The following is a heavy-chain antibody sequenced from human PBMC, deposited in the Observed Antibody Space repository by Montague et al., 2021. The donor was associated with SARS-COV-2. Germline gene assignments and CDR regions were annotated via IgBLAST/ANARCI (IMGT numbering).Heavy chain of an antibody. CDR3: ARSGDPGTTVTYLY. CDR1: GGSISTIVNF. V-gene: IGHV4-39*07. D-gene: IGHD4-11*01. J-gene: IGHJ4*02. CDR2: ISYTGST. Sequence: SETLSLTCTFSGGSISTIVNFWGWIRQPPGKGLEWIGSISYTGSTYHNPSLKSRVTMSVDMSKNQFSLKLNSVTAADTAVYYCARSGDPGTTVTYLYWGQGTLVTVSA.